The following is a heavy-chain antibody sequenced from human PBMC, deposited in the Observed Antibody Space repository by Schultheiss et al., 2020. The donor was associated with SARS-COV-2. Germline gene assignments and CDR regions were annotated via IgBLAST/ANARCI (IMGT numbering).Heavy chain of an antibody. CDR2: ISYDGSNK. CDR1: GFTFSSYA. CDR3: AKDGDCSSTSCYYMDV. J-gene: IGHJ6*03. Sequence: GESLKISCAASGFTFSSYAMHWVRQAPGKGLEWVAVISYDGSNKYYADSVKGRFTISRDNFKNTLYLQMNSLRAEDTAVYYCAKDGDCSSTSCYYMDVWGKGTTVTVSS. D-gene: IGHD2-2*01. V-gene: IGHV3-30*04.